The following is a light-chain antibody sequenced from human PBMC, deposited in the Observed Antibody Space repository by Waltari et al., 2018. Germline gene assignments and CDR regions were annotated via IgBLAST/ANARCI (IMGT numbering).Light chain of an antibody. CDR3: HQNYSPPPT. CDR2: ATS. J-gene: IGKJ1*01. Sequence: DIQITQLPSSLSAFVADRVIITCRASQSIGTSLNLYQQKPGKAPKLLIYATSTLQSGVPSRFSGSGSGTDFTLTISSLQPEDFATYSCHQNYSPPPTFGQGTKVEIK. V-gene: IGKV1-39*01. CDR1: QSIGTS.